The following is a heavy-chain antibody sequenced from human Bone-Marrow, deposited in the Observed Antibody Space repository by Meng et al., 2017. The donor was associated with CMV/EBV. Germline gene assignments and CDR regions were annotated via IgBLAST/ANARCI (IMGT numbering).Heavy chain of an antibody. Sequence: GESLKISCAASGFTFSSYSMNWVRQAPGKGLEWVSSISSSSSYIYYADSVKGRFTISRDNAKNSLYLQMNSLRAEDTAVYYCARDFTLVVVPASIASHGMDVWGKGTTVTVSS. CDR1: GFTFSSYS. V-gene: IGHV3-21*01. J-gene: IGHJ6*04. CDR3: ARDFTLVVVPASIASHGMDV. D-gene: IGHD2-2*01. CDR2: ISSSSSYI.